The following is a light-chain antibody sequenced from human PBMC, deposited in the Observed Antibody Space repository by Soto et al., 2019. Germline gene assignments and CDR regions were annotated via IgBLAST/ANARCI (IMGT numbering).Light chain of an antibody. CDR2: DAS. CDR1: QYMSNY. J-gene: IGKJ5*01. CDR3: QQYDNLPIT. Sequence: DIQMTQSPSSLSASVGDRVTITCQASQYMSNYLNWYHQKPVKAPKLLIYDASNLETGVPSRFSGSGSGTDFTFTISSLQPEDIATYYCQQYDNLPITFGQGTRLEIK. V-gene: IGKV1-33*01.